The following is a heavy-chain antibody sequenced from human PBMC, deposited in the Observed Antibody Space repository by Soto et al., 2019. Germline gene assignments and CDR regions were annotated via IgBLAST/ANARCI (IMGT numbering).Heavy chain of an antibody. J-gene: IGHJ4*01. CDR3: ARRHSLYTGSVPSDYFDY. D-gene: IGHD5-18*01. V-gene: IGHV5-51*01. CDR1: GYSFTNNW. Sequence: EVQLVQSGAEVRKPGESLKISCKGSGYSFTNNWIAWVRQMPGKGLEWMGIIDPSDSDTRYSPSFQGHVTISANKSISTAHLQWSSLKASDTAMYYCARRHSLYTGSVPSDYFDYWGHGTLVTVSS. CDR2: IDPSDSDT.